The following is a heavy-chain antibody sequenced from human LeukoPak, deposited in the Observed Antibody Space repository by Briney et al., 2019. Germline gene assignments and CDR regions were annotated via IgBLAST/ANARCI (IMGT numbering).Heavy chain of an antibody. CDR3: AKDISLRGYYDSSGYFGFYGTQSY. D-gene: IGHD3-22*01. CDR1: GFSFDDYA. Sequence: GGSLRLSCAASGFSFDDYAMHWVRQAPGKGLEWVSSISWHSGSIDYADSVKGRFTISRDNAKNSLYLQMNSLRAEDTTLYYCAKDISLRGYYDSSGYFGFYGTQSYWGQGTLVTVSS. V-gene: IGHV3-9*01. CDR2: ISWHSGSI. J-gene: IGHJ4*02.